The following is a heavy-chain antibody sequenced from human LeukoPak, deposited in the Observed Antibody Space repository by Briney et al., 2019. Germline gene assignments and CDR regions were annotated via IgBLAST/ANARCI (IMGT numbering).Heavy chain of an antibody. CDR2: IYYSGST. J-gene: IGHJ6*03. V-gene: IGHV4-39*07. CDR1: GGSISSSSYY. Sequence: ETLSLTCTVSGGSISSSSYYWGWIRQPPGQGLEWIGSIYYSGSTYYNPSLKSRITISVDTSKNQFSLKLGSVTAADTAVYYCARVGTVVVLAATQGRGYYYYMDVWGKGTTVTVSS. CDR3: ARVGTVVVLAATQGRGYYYYMDV. D-gene: IGHD2-15*01.